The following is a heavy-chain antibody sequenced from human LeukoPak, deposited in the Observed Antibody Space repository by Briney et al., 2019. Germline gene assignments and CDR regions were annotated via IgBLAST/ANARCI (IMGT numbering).Heavy chain of an antibody. Sequence: GRSLRLSCAASGFTFDDYAMHWVRQAPGKGLEWVSGISWNSGSIGYADSVKGRLTISRDNAKNSLYLQMNSLRAEDTALYYCAKVDGYCSSTSCYRDAEYFQHWGQGTLVTVSS. J-gene: IGHJ1*01. CDR3: AKVDGYCSSTSCYRDAEYFQH. CDR1: GFTFDDYA. V-gene: IGHV3-9*01. D-gene: IGHD2-2*02. CDR2: ISWNSGSI.